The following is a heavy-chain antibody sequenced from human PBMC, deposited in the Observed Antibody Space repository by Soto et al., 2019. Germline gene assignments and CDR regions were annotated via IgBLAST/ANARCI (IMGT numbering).Heavy chain of an antibody. CDR2: MNPNSGNT. J-gene: IGHJ6*03. V-gene: IGHV1-8*02. Sequence: ASVKVSCKASGYTFTTYDINWVRQATGQGLEWMGWMNPNSGNTGYAQKFRGRVTMTRSTSIGTAYMELSSLTSEDTAVYYCARGAGNNLHYYYMDVWGKGTTVTVSS. CDR3: ARGAGNNLHYYYMDV. CDR1: GYTFTTYD.